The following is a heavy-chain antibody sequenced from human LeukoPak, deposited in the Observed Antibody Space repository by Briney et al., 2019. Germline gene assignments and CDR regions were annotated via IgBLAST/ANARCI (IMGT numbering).Heavy chain of an antibody. V-gene: IGHV3-30*18. D-gene: IGHD3-10*01. J-gene: IGHJ4*02. CDR3: AKDLSIRGIMHY. CDR2: LSYDGSKK. Sequence: GSLRLSCAASGFTFSSYSMNWVRQAPGKGLEWVAVLSYDGSKKYYADSVKGRFTISRDNPKNTLYLQMNSLRPEDTAVYYCAKDLSIRGIMHYWGQGTLVTVSS. CDR1: GFTFSSYS.